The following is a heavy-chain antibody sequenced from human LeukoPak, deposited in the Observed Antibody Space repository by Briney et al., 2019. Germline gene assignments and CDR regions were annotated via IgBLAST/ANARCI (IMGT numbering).Heavy chain of an antibody. D-gene: IGHD5-24*01. CDR2: FDPEDGEP. V-gene: IGHV1-24*01. Sequence: ASVKVSCKVSGYTLTELSMHWVRQAPGKGLEWMGGFDPEDGEPIYAQKFQGRVTMTEDTSTDTAYMELSSLRSEDTAVYYCASYWADGYNLLPISWFDPWGQGTLVTVSS. CDR3: ASYWADGYNLLPISWFDP. CDR1: GYTLTELS. J-gene: IGHJ5*02.